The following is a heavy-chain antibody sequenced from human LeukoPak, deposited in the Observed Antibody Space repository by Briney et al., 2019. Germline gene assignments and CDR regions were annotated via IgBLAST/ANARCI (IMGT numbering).Heavy chain of an antibody. CDR3: AKYYDGSGCPCY. Sequence: GGSLRLSCAASGFTFSTYGMHWVRQAPGKGLEWVAVLSSEGSNIHYADSVKGRFTISRDNSKNTLYLQMYGLRAEDTAVYYCAKYYDGSGCPCYWGQGTLVTVSS. CDR1: GFTFSTYG. CDR2: LSSEGSNI. V-gene: IGHV3-30*18. D-gene: IGHD3-22*01. J-gene: IGHJ4*02.